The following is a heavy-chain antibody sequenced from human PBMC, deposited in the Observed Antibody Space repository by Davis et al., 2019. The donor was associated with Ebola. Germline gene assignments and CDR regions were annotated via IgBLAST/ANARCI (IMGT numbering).Heavy chain of an antibody. Sequence: SETLSLTCAVYGGSFSGYYWSWIRQPPGKGLEWIGEINHSGSTNYNPSLKSRVTISVDTSKNQFSLKLSSVTAADMAVYYCARGPYSSSWYRSGWFDPWGQGTLVTVSS. CDR3: ARGPYSSSWYRSGWFDP. CDR2: INHSGST. D-gene: IGHD6-13*01. CDR1: GGSFSGYY. V-gene: IGHV4-34*01. J-gene: IGHJ5*02.